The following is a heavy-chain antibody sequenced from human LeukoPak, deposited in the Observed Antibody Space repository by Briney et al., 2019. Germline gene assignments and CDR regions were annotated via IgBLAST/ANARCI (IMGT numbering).Heavy chain of an antibody. Sequence: SQTLSLTXTVSGGSISSGSYYWSWIRQPAGKGLEWIGRIYTSGSTNYNPSLKSRVTISVDTSKNQFSLKLSSVTAADTAVYYCARGTMAPYYYYYMDVWGKGTTVTVSS. V-gene: IGHV4-61*02. D-gene: IGHD3-10*01. CDR3: ARGTMAPYYYYYMDV. CDR1: GGSISSGSYY. J-gene: IGHJ6*03. CDR2: IYTSGST.